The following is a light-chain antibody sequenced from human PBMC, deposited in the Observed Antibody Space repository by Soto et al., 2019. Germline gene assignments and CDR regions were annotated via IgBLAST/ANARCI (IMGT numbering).Light chain of an antibody. CDR3: QQYNNWPPVT. V-gene: IGKV3-20*01. CDR1: ERIYSAY. J-gene: IGKJ3*01. Sequence: EVVLTQSPGTLSLSRGERATLSCRASERIYSAYLGWYQQKPGQAPRLLIYGASSRATGIPDRFSGSGSGTEFTLTISSLQSEDFAVYFCQQYNNWPPVTFGPGTKVDIK. CDR2: GAS.